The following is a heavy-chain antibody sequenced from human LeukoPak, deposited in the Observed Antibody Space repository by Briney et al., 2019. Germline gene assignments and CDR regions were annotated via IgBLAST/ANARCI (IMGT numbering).Heavy chain of an antibody. J-gene: IGHJ6*04. CDR1: GGSFSGYY. CDR3: ASLGGIAAAGTPRYGMDV. V-gene: IGHV4-34*01. Sequence: PSEALSLTCAVYGGSFSGYYWSWIRQPPGKGLEWIGETNHSGSTNYNPSLKSLVTISVDTSKNQFSLKLSSVTAADTAVYYCASLGGIAAAGTPRYGMDVWGKGTTVTVSS. D-gene: IGHD6-13*01. CDR2: TNHSGST.